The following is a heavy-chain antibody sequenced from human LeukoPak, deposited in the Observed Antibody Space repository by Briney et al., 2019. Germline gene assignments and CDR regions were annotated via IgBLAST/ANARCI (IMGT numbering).Heavy chain of an antibody. CDR2: IYYSGST. Sequence: SETLSLTCTVSGGSISSYYWSWIRQPPGKGLEWIGYIYYSGSTNYNPSLKSRVTISVDTSKNQFSLKLSSVTAADTAVYYCARSLWFGEWWFDPWGQGTVVTVSS. V-gene: IGHV4-59*01. D-gene: IGHD3-10*01. CDR3: ARSLWFGEWWFDP. J-gene: IGHJ5*02. CDR1: GGSISSYY.